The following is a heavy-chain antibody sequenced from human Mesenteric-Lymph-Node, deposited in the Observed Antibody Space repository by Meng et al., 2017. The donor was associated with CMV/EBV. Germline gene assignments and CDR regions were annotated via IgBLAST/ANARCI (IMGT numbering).Heavy chain of an antibody. V-gene: IGHV4-4*02. Sequence: AVPGGSISSGHWWNWVRQSPGKGLEWLGDIYHSGVTNYNPSLKSRVTISLDKSKNHFSLKLSSVTAADTAVYYCARETDYYGSGNSHWGQGTLVTVSS. J-gene: IGHJ4*02. CDR1: GGSISSGHW. CDR3: ARETDYYGSGNSH. CDR2: IYHSGVT. D-gene: IGHD3-10*01.